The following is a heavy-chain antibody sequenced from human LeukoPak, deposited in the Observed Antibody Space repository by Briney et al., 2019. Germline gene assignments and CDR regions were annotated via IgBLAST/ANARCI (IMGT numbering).Heavy chain of an antibody. CDR1: GGYISSYY. V-gene: IGHV4-59*01. CDR2: IYYSGST. Sequence: SSETLSLTCTVSGGYISSYYWSWIRQPPGKGLEWIGYIYYSGSTNYNPSLKSRVTISVDTSKNQFSLKLSSVTAADTAVYYCARGYDWRGIYYYGMDVWGQGTTVTVSS. J-gene: IGHJ6*02. CDR3: ARGYDWRGIYYYGMDV. D-gene: IGHD5-12*01.